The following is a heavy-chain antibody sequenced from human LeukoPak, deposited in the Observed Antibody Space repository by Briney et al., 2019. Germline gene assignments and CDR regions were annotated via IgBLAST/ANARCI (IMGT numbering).Heavy chain of an antibody. CDR3: ARDYKYAFDN. CDR2: IGIDSGNT. Sequence: PGGSLRLSCAASGFTFSDYSMNWVRQAPGKGLEWISYIGIDSGNTNYADSVKGRFTISGDKAKNSLYLQMNRLRVEDTAVYYCARDYKYAFDNWSQGTLVTVSS. CDR1: GFTFSDYS. J-gene: IGHJ4*02. V-gene: IGHV3-48*01. D-gene: IGHD5-24*01.